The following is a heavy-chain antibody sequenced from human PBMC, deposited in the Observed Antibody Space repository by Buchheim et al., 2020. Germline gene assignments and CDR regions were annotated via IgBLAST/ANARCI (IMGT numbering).Heavy chain of an antibody. J-gene: IGHJ4*02. D-gene: IGHD3-22*01. CDR3: AKSKLDQYSGSSGYYFDY. Sequence: QVQLVESGGGVVQPGRSLRLSCSASGFIFGNYGMHWVRQAPGKGLEWVAVVSYDGNDEDYVDSVQGRFTVSRDNSRNTLYLQVNSLRPEDTAVYYCAKSKLDQYSGSSGYYFDYWGQGT. CDR2: VSYDGNDE. CDR1: GFIFGNYG. V-gene: IGHV3-30*18.